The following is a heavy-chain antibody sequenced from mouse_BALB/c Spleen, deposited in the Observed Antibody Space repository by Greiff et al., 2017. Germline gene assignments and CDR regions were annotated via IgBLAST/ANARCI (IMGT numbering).Heavy chain of an antibody. CDR3: AKYDYDFY. D-gene: IGHD2-4*01. J-gene: IGHJ3*01. CDR2: IDPSDSYT. V-gene: IGHV1-69*02. Sequence: QVQLKQPGAELVKPGASVKLSCKASGYTFTSYWMHWVKQRPGQGLEWIGEIDPSDSYTNYNQKFKGKATLTVDKSSSTAYMQLSSLTSEDSAVYYCAKYDYDFYWGQGTLVTVSA. CDR1: GYTFTSYW.